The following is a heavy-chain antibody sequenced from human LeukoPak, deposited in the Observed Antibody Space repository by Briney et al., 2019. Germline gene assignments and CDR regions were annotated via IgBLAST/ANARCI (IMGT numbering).Heavy chain of an antibody. J-gene: IGHJ4*02. CDR2: IYTSGST. CDR1: GGSISSYY. V-gene: IGHV4-4*07. CDR3: AREDLEWLLYYFDY. Sequence: SETLSLTCTVSGGSISSYYWSWLRQPAGKGLEWIGRIYTSGSTNYNPSLKSRVTMSVDTSKNQFSLKLSSVTAADTAVYYCAREDLEWLLYYFDYWGQGTLVTVSS. D-gene: IGHD3-3*01.